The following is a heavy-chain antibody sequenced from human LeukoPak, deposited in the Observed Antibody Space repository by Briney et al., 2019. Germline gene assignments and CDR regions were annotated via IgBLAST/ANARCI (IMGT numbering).Heavy chain of an antibody. CDR1: GYTFTSYD. D-gene: IGHD2-2*01. CDR2: MNPNRGNT. J-gene: IGHJ5*02. Sequence: ASVKVSCKASGYTFTSYDINWVRHATGQGLECVGWMNPNRGNTGYAQKFQGRVTITRNTSISTAYIERSSLRSEDTAVYYCARLSLSCSSTSCYEWFDPWGQGTLVTVSS. V-gene: IGHV1-8*03. CDR3: ARLSLSCSSTSCYEWFDP.